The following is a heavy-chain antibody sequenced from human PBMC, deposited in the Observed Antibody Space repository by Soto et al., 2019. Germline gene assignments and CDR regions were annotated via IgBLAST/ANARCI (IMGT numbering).Heavy chain of an antibody. CDR2: LTAHNGNT. V-gene: IGHV1-18*01. CDR1: GYTFTSYV. Sequence: QVQLVQSGAEVKKPGASLKVSCKASGYTFTSYVITWVRQAPGQGLEWMGWLTAHNGNTTYAQKLQGRVTMTTDTSSSTADMELRSLRLDDPALHYCARHPTVLSDYWGQGTLVTVSS. J-gene: IGHJ4*02. D-gene: IGHD4-17*01. CDR3: ARHPTVLSDY.